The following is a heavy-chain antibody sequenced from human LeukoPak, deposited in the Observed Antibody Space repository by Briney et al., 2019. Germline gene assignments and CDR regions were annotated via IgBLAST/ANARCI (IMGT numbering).Heavy chain of an antibody. CDR2: ITSSGSTI. D-gene: IGHD3-10*01. CDR3: ARESYYGSSDAFDI. V-gene: IGHV3-48*03. J-gene: IGHJ3*02. CDR1: GFTFSSYE. Sequence: GGSLRLSCAASGFTFSSYEMNWVRQAPGKGLEWLSYITSSGSTIYYADSVKGRFTISRDNAKNSLYLQMNSLRAEDTAVYYCARESYYGSSDAFDIWGQGTMATVSS.